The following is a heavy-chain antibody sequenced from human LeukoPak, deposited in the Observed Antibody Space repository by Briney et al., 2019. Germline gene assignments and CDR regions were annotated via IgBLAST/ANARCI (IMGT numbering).Heavy chain of an antibody. CDR2: ISSSSSYI. J-gene: IGHJ3*02. V-gene: IGHV3-21*06. CDR1: GFTFSNAW. CDR3: ARDFQWLVNDAFDI. D-gene: IGHD6-19*01. Sequence: GGSLRLSCAASGFTFSNAWMSWVRQAPGKGLEWVSSISSSSSYIYYADSVKGRFTISRDNAKNSLYLQMNSLRAEDTAVYYCARDFQWLVNDAFDIWGQGTMVTVSS.